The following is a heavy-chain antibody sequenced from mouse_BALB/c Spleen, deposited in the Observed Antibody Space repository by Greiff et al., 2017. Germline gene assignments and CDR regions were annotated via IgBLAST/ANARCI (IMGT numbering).Heavy chain of an antibody. J-gene: IGHJ4*01. Sequence: EVMLVESGGGLVKPGGSLKLSCAASGFTFSSYAMSWVRQTPEKRLEWVASISSGGSTYYPDSVKGRFTISRDNARNILYLQMSSLRSEDTAMYYCAIYRYNAMDYWGQGTSVTVSS. CDR1: GFTFSSYA. CDR3: AIYRYNAMDY. D-gene: IGHD2-14*01. CDR2: ISSGGST. V-gene: IGHV5-6-5*01.